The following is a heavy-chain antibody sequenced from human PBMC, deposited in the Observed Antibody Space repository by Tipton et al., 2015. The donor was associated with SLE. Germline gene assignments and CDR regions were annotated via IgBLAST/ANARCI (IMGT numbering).Heavy chain of an antibody. CDR2: VSPYNGNR. CDR3: AGNPNWNYGLFDY. CDR1: GYTFTDYS. Sequence: QLVQSGAEMGQPGASVKVSCKASGYTFTDYSISWVRQAPGQGLEWMGWVSPYNGNRDSAQKFQGRVTLTTDTSTSAVYLELRSLRSEDTAVYYCAGNPNWNYGLFDYWGQGTLVTVSS. D-gene: IGHD1-7*01. V-gene: IGHV1-18*01. J-gene: IGHJ4*02.